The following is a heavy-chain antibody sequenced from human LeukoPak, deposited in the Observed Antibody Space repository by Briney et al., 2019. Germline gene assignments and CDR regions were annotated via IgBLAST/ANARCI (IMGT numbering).Heavy chain of an antibody. Sequence: SETLSLTCTVSGYSISNGYYWGWHRPPQGQGRKWNGSIYHSGSTYYNPFLKGRVTISVDTSKNQFSLKLSSVTAADTAVYYCARERVGSHYVLGYWGQGTLVTVSS. CDR1: GYSISNGYY. V-gene: IGHV4-38-2*02. CDR3: ARERVGSHYVLGY. D-gene: IGHD1-26*01. J-gene: IGHJ4*02. CDR2: IYHSGST.